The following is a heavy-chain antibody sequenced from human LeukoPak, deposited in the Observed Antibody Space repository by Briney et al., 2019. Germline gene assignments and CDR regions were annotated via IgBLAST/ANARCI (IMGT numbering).Heavy chain of an antibody. D-gene: IGHD1-26*01. CDR2: ITSSDSTI. CDR3: ASLVGATNDFDY. V-gene: IGHV3-48*03. Sequence: GGSLRLSCAASGFAFSSFEMNWVRQAPGKGLEWVSYITSSDSTIYYADSVKGRFTISRDNAKNSLYLQMNSLRAEDTAVYYCASLVGATNDFDYWGQGTLVTVSS. J-gene: IGHJ4*02. CDR1: GFAFSSFE.